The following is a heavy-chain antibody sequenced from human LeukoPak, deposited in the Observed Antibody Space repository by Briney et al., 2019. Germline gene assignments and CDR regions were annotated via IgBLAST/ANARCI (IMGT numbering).Heavy chain of an antibody. Sequence: PGGSLRLSCAACGFTFSSYSMNWVRQAPGKGLEWISYIGISSGNTKYADSVKGRFTISGGKAKNSVYLQMNSLRVEDTAVYYCARDTKYAFDNWGQGTLVTVSS. CDR1: GFTFSSYS. CDR2: IGISSGNT. CDR3: ARDTKYAFDN. J-gene: IGHJ4*02. D-gene: IGHD2-2*01. V-gene: IGHV3-48*01.